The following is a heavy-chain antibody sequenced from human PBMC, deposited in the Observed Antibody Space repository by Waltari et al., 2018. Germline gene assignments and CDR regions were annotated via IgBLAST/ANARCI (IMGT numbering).Heavy chain of an antibody. CDR3: AKDKGGYSGYDAFDI. D-gene: IGHD5-12*01. Sequence: EVQLLESGGGLVQPGGSLRLSCAASGFTFSSYAMSWVRQDPGKGLEWVSVIYSGGSTYYADSVKGRFTISRDNSKNTLYLQMNSLRAEDTAVYYCAKDKGGYSGYDAFDIWGQGTMVTVSS. V-gene: IGHV3-23*03. CDR2: IYSGGST. CDR1: GFTFSSYA. J-gene: IGHJ3*02.